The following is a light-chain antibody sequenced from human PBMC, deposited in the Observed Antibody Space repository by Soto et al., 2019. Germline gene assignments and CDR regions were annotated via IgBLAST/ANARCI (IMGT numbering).Light chain of an antibody. Sequence: QSVLTQPPSASGCHGQSVTISCTGTSSDVGGYNYVSWYQQHPGKAPKLMIYEVSKRPSGVPDRFSGSKSGNTASLTVSGLQAEDEADYYCSSYAGSNNFDVFGTGTKVTVL. V-gene: IGLV2-8*01. J-gene: IGLJ1*01. CDR2: EVS. CDR3: SSYAGSNNFDV. CDR1: SSDVGGYNY.